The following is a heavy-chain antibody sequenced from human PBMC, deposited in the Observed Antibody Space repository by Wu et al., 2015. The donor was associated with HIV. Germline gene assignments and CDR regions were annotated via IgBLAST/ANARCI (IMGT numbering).Heavy chain of an antibody. CDR1: GGTFSSYA. V-gene: IGHV1-69*13. D-gene: IGHD2-2*01. J-gene: IGHJ3*02. CDR2: IIPIFGNI. Sequence: QVQLVQSRSEVKKPGSSVKVSCKTSGGTFSSYAISWVRQAPRQRLEWMGRIIPIFGNINYAQKFQGRVTITADESTTTAYMELSSLTSEDTAVYFCAREGGILPAARFTFDIWGQGTLVTVS. CDR3: AREGGILPAARFTFDI.